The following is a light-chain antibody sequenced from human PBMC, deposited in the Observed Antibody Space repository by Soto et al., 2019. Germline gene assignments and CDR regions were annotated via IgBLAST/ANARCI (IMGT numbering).Light chain of an antibody. Sequence: DVVMTQSPLSLPVALGQPASISCRSSQILAYSDGNTNLNWFLQRPGQSPRRLIYWVSYRDSGVPDRFSGSGSGTDFTLRISRVEAEDVWVYYCMQGTPWHQTFGRGPKVEIK. V-gene: IGKV2-30*01. CDR3: MQGTPWHQT. J-gene: IGKJ1*01. CDR2: WVS. CDR1: QILAYSDGNTN.